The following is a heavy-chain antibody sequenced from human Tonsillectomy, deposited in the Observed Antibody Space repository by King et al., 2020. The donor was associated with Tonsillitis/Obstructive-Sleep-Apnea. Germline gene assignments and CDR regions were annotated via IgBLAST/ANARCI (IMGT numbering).Heavy chain of an antibody. V-gene: IGHV2-5*02. Sequence: ITLKESGPTLVKPTQTLTLTCTFSGFSLSTSGVGVGWIRQPPGKALEWLALIYWDDDKRYSQSLKSRLTITKDTSKNQVVLTMTNMDPVDTATYYCAHSPSITDMTTVVGWFDPWGQGTLVTVSS. CDR1: GFSLSTSGVG. CDR2: IYWDDDK. CDR3: AHSPSITDMTTVVGWFDP. D-gene: IGHD4-23*01. J-gene: IGHJ5*02.